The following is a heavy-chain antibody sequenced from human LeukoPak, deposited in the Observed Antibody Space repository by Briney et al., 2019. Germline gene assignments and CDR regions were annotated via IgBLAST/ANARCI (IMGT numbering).Heavy chain of an antibody. CDR3: ARDKGTTATYYYGSGSYRPHAFDI. Sequence: SETLSLTCTVSGGSISSYYWSWIRQPPGKGLEWIGYIYYSGSTNYNPSLKSRVTISVYTSKNQFSLKLSSVTAADTAVYYCARDKGTTATYYYGSGSYRPHAFDIWGQGTMVTVSS. CDR1: GGSISSYY. J-gene: IGHJ3*02. V-gene: IGHV4-59*01. D-gene: IGHD3-10*01. CDR2: IYYSGST.